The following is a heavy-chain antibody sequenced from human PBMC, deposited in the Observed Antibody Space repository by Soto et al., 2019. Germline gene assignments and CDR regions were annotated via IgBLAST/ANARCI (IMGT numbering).Heavy chain of an antibody. D-gene: IGHD6-19*01. V-gene: IGHV4-30-2*01. CDR2: IYHSGST. J-gene: IGHJ5*02. CDR1: GGSISSGGYS. CDR3: VRDRALDSSGHWFDT. Sequence: LSLTCAVSGGSISSGGYSWSWIRQPPGKGLEWIGYIYHSGSTYYNPSLKSRVTISVDRSKNQFSLKLSSVTAADTAIYYCVRDRALDSSGHWFDTWGQGILVTVSS.